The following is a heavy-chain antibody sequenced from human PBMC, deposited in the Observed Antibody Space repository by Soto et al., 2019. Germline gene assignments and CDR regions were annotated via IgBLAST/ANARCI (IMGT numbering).Heavy chain of an antibody. CDR1: GFTFSSYA. J-gene: IGHJ4*02. D-gene: IGHD2-15*01. CDR3: TKRRGAGGHLDY. V-gene: IGHV3-23*01. CDR2: VSIGGST. Sequence: DVQLLESGGGLVQPEGSLRLSCAASGFTFSSYAMGWVRQGPGKGLEWVAVVSIGGSTHYADSVRGRFTISRDNSKNPLSLPMNRLTAEGTAVYFCTKRRGAGGHLDYWGQGARVTVSS.